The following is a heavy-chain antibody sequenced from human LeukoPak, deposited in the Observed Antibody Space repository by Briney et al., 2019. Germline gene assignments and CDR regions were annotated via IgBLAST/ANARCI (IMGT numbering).Heavy chain of an antibody. CDR1: GFPFSAFY. J-gene: IGHJ6*02. CDR3: ARDTGLSAVEADGYGMDV. Sequence: GGSLRLFCSASGFPFSAFYMSWVRQAPGKGLEWVAVISYDGSNKYYADSVKGRFTISRDNSKNTLYLQMNSLRAEDTAVYYCARDTGLSAVEADGYGMDVWGQGTTVTVSS. D-gene: IGHD6-19*01. V-gene: IGHV3-30-3*01. CDR2: ISYDGSNK.